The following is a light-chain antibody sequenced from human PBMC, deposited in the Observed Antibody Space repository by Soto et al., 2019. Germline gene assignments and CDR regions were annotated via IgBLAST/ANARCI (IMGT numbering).Light chain of an antibody. Sequence: EIVLTQSPGTLSLSPGDRATLSCRASQSITTTYLAWYQQRPGQAPRVLIYGVSTRAPGIADRFSGSGSGTDFSLTISSLEPEDFAVYYCQQRRSWPQTFGQGTKVEV. J-gene: IGKJ1*01. CDR1: QSITTTY. CDR2: GVS. CDR3: QQRRSWPQT. V-gene: IGKV3D-20*02.